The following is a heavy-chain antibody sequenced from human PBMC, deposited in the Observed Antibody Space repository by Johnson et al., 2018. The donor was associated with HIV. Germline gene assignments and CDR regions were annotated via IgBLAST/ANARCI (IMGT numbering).Heavy chain of an antibody. D-gene: IGHD3-22*01. V-gene: IGHV3-30*02. Sequence: QVHLVESGGGVVQPGGSLRLPCAASGFTFSSYGMHWVRQATGKGLEWVAFIRYDGSTRYYADSVKGLFTISRDNSKNTLYLQMNSLRAEDTAVYYCAKRGSTMIGGAGAFDIWGQGTMVTVSS. CDR2: IRYDGSTR. CDR3: AKRGSTMIGGAGAFDI. CDR1: GFTFSSYG. J-gene: IGHJ3*02.